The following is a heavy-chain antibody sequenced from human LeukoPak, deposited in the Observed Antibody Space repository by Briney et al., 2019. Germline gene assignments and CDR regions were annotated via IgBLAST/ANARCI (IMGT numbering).Heavy chain of an antibody. CDR1: GFTFSGYW. V-gene: IGHV3-74*01. CDR2: INSDGSGA. CDR3: TRDFYSSSWD. J-gene: IGHJ1*01. Sequence: GGSLRLSCAVSGFTFSGYWMNWARQAPGKGLVWVSRINSDGSGATYADSVKGRFTISRDNAKEMLFLQMNNLRAEDTAVYYCTRDFYSSSWDWGQGTLVTVSS. D-gene: IGHD6-13*01.